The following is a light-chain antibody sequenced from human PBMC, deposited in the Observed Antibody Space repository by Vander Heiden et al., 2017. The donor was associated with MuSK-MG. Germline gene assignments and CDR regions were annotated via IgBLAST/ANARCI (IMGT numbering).Light chain of an antibody. J-gene: IGKJ2*01. Sequence: DIVMTQSPDSLAVSLGERATINCKSSQSVLYSSNNKNYLAWYQQKPGQPPKLLIYWASTREYGVPDRFSGSGSGTDFTLTSSSLQAEDVAVYYWQQYYSTHFFGQGTKLEIK. CDR1: QSVLYSSNNKNY. CDR3: QQYYSTHF. CDR2: WAS. V-gene: IGKV4-1*01.